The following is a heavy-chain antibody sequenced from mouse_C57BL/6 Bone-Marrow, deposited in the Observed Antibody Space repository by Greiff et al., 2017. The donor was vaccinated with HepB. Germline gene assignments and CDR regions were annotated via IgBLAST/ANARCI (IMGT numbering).Heavy chain of an antibody. CDR3: ASSDGYYDAMDY. CDR2: ISGGGGNT. CDR1: GFTFSSYT. J-gene: IGHJ4*01. V-gene: IGHV5-9*01. D-gene: IGHD2-3*01. Sequence: EVKLVESGGGLVKPGGSLKLSCAASGFTFSSYTMSWVRQTPEKRLEWVATISGGGGNTYYPDSVKGRFTISRDNAKNTLYLQMSSLRSEDTALYYCASSDGYYDAMDYWGQGTPVTVSS.